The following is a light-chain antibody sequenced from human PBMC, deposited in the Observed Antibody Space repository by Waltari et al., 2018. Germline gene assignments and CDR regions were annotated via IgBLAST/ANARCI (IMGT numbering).Light chain of an antibody. CDR3: QTGGHGTWV. CDR1: SGHSSNI. Sequence: QLVLTQSPSASASLGASVKLTCTLSSGHSSNIVAWLPRQPEKGPRFLMKVNSDGSHSKGDEIPDRFSGSSSGAERYLTISSVQSEDEADYYCQTGGHGTWVFGGGTKLTVL. V-gene: IGLV4-69*01. J-gene: IGLJ3*02. CDR2: VNSDGSH.